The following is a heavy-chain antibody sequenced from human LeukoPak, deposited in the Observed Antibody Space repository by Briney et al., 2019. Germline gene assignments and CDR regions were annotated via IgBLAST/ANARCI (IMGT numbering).Heavy chain of an antibody. J-gene: IGHJ4*02. CDR3: ARDVVVAATFDY. D-gene: IGHD2-15*01. V-gene: IGHV4-4*02. Sequence: SETLSLTCAVSGGSINIDNWWSWVRQPPGKGLEWIGEIYHSGSTYYNPSLKSRVTISVDTSKNQFSLKLSSVTAADTAVYYCARDVVVAATFDYWGQGTLVTVSS. CDR2: IYHSGST. CDR1: GGSINIDNW.